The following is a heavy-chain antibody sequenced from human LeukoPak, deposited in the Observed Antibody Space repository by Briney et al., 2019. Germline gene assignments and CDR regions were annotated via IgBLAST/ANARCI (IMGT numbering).Heavy chain of an antibody. Sequence: ETLSLTCTVSGGSISSSSYYWGWVRQAPEKGLEWVSGISGSGGSTFYADSVKGRFTISRDNSKNTLYLQMNSLRAEDTAVYYCAKDFWSGYHSGYFDYWGQGTLVTVSS. V-gene: IGHV3-23*01. CDR1: GGSISSSSYY. J-gene: IGHJ4*02. CDR3: AKDFWSGYHSGYFDY. CDR2: ISGSGGST. D-gene: IGHD3-3*01.